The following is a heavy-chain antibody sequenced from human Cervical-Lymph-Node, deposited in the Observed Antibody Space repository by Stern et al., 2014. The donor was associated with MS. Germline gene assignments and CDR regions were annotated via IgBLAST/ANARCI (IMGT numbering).Heavy chain of an antibody. CDR3: ARDPSRFGDNGYFDF. D-gene: IGHD3-10*01. CDR2: ISHDGNNK. J-gene: IGHJ4*02. V-gene: IGHV3-30*04. CDR1: GFTFSSFA. Sequence: VQLKESGGGLVQPGRSLRLSCAASGFTFSSFAMHWVRQAPGQGLEWLAVISHDGNNKYYAASVKGRFTISRDKSNNMVYLQISSLRPDDTAVYFCARDPSRFGDNGYFDFWGQGTLVTVSS.